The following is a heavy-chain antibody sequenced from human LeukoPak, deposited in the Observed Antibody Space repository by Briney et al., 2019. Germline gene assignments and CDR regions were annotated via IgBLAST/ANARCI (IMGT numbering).Heavy chain of an antibody. V-gene: IGHV4-39*07. CDR3: ARVSAGYFDY. D-gene: IGHD6-25*01. Sequence: SETLSLTCTVSDGSISSSSYCWGWIRQPPGKGLEWIGNIFYTGSTYYNSSLKSRVTISVDTSKNQFSLKLSSVTAADTALYYCARVSAGYFDYWGQGTLVTVSS. J-gene: IGHJ4*02. CDR1: DGSISSSSYC. CDR2: IFYTGST.